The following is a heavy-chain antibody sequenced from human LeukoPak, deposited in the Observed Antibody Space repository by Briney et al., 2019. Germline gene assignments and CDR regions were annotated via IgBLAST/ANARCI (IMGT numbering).Heavy chain of an antibody. Sequence: GGSLRLSCAASGFTFSSYAMHWVRQAPGKGLEWVAVISYDGSNKYYADSVKGRFTISRDNSKNTLYLQMNSLRAEDTAVYYCARDEWELLRTLFDYWGQGTLVTVSS. D-gene: IGHD1-26*01. CDR3: ARDEWELLRTLFDY. V-gene: IGHV3-30-3*01. CDR1: GFTFSSYA. CDR2: ISYDGSNK. J-gene: IGHJ4*02.